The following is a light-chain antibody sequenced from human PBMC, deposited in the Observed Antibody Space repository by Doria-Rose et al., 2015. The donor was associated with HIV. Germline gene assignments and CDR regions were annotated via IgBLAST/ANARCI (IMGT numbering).Light chain of an antibody. CDR1: QSLLYTYINY. V-gene: IGKV4-1*01. CDR3: QQYYDTPS. J-gene: IGKJ3*01. Sequence: EIVMTQSPESLGMSLGERATLNCTSNQSLLYTYINYIAWYQQKPGQPPKLVIYWASTRQSGVPARFSGSGSGTDFTLTISSLEAEDVAVYYCQQYYDTPSFGPGTTVDIK. CDR2: WAS.